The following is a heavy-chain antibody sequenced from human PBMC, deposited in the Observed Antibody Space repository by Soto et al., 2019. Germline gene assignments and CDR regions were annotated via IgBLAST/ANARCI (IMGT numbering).Heavy chain of an antibody. J-gene: IGHJ6*03. Sequence: PSETLSLTCTVSGGSISSYYWSWIRQPPGKGLEWIGYIYYSGSTNYNPSLKSRVTISVDTSKNQFSLKLSSVTAADTAVYYCARSFYYYYYYMDVWGKGTTVTVSS. V-gene: IGHV4-59*08. CDR3: ARSFYYYYYYMDV. CDR2: IYYSGST. D-gene: IGHD3-16*02. CDR1: GGSISSYY.